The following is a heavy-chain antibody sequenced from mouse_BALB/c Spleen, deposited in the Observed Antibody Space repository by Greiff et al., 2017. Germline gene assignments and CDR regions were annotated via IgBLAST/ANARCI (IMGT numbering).Heavy chain of an antibody. J-gene: IGHJ2*01. V-gene: IGHV7-3*02. D-gene: IGHD4-1*01. CDR3: ARGELGRFYYFDY. CDR2: IRNKANGYTT. Sequence: DVKLVESGGGLVQPGGSLRLSCATSGFTFTDYYMSWVRQPPGKALEWLGFIRNKANGYTTEYSASVKGRFTISRDNSQSILYLQMNTLRAEDSATYYCARGELGRFYYFDYWGQGTTLTVSS. CDR1: GFTFTDYY.